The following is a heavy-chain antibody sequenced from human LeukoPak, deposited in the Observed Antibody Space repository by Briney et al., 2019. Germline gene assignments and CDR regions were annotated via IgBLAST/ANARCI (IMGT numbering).Heavy chain of an antibody. CDR1: GYTFTIYG. D-gene: IGHD3-3*01. CDR3: ARVPGDDFWSGYYRRYFDY. Sequence: ASVTVSCKASGYTFTIYGISWVRPAPGQGLEWMGWISAYNGNTNYAQKLQGRVTMTTDTSTSTAYMELRSLRSDDTAVYYCARVPGDDFWSGYYRRYFDYWGQGTLVTVSS. CDR2: ISAYNGNT. V-gene: IGHV1-18*01. J-gene: IGHJ4*02.